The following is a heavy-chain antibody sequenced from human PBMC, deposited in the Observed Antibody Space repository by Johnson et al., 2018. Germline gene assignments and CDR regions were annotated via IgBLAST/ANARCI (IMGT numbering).Heavy chain of an antibody. V-gene: IGHV3-53*01. CDR1: GFTVSSNY. D-gene: IGHD3-16*01. Sequence: VQLVQSGGGVVQPGRSLRLSCAASGFTVSSNYMNWVRQAPGKGLEWVSVFYSGGSPYYADSVKGRLTSSRDNAKNRLHLKMNGLRGEDTAGYYGAGGKGGLNYYYGMDGGGQGTTVTVSS. J-gene: IGHJ6*02. CDR3: AGGKGGLNYYYGMDG. CDR2: FYSGGSP.